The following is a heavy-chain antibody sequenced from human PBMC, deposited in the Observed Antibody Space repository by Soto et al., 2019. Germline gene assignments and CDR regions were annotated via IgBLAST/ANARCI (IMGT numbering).Heavy chain of an antibody. D-gene: IGHD2-15*01. CDR2: INHSGIT. CDR1: GGSFRGYF. CDR3: ARRFCSDSSCSYFDY. J-gene: IGHJ4*02. Sequence: SETLSLTCAVYGGSFRGYFXGWIRQPPGKGLEWIGEINHSGITSYSPSLGSRVTTSVDTPKNQFSLRLRSVTAADTAIYYCARRFCSDSSCSYFDYWGRGTLVTVSS. V-gene: IGHV4-34*10.